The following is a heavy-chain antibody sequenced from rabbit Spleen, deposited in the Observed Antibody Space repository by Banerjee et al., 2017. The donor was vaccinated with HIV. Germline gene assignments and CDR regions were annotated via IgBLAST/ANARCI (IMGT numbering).Heavy chain of an antibody. CDR1: GFSFSSSDY. CDR3: ARAYSSYSADYFNL. D-gene: IGHD1-1*01. CDR2: IYGGGSGST. V-gene: IGHV1S40*01. Sequence: QSLEESGGDLVKPGASLTLTCTASGFSFSSSDYMCWVRQAPGKGLEWIACIYGGGSGSTYYASWAKGRFTISKTSSTTVTLQMTSLTAADTAIYFCARAYSSYSADYFNLWGPGTLVTVS. J-gene: IGHJ4*01.